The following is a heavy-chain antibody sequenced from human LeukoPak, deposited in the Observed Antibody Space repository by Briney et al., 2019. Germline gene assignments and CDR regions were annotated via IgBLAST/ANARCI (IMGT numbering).Heavy chain of an antibody. CDR3: ARTTEGYCRGRSCYSYYYYMDV. J-gene: IGHJ6*03. Sequence: PSETLSLTCTVSGGSISSYYWSWIRQPPGKGLEWIGYVYYSGSTNYNPSLKSRVTISVDTSKNQFSPKLSSVTAADTAVYYCARTTEGYCRGRSCYSYYYYMDVWGKGTTVTVSS. D-gene: IGHD2-15*01. V-gene: IGHV4-59*01. CDR1: GGSISSYY. CDR2: VYYSGST.